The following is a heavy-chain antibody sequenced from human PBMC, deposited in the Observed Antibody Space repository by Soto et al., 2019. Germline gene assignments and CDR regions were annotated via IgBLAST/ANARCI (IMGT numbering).Heavy chain of an antibody. CDR2: ISGSGGST. V-gene: IGHV3-23*01. D-gene: IGHD3-9*01. Sequence: EVQLLESGGGSVQPGGSLRLSCAASGFTFSSYAMSWVRQAPGKGLEWVSAISGSGGSTYYADSVKGRFTISRDNSKNTLYLQMNSLRAEDTAVYYCAKDKMYDRDAFDIWGQGTMVTVSS. CDR1: GFTFSSYA. J-gene: IGHJ3*02. CDR3: AKDKMYDRDAFDI.